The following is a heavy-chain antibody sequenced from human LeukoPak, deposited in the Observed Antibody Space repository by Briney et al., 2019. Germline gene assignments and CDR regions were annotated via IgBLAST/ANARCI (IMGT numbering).Heavy chain of an antibody. J-gene: IGHJ4*02. CDR1: GYTFTGYY. CDR3: ARVAAILTGYYNFRSGAFDY. D-gene: IGHD3-9*01. Sequence: PGASVKVSCKAPGYTFTGYYVHWVRQAPGQGLEWMGWISPNSAGISYAQKFQGRVTMTRDTSINTAYMELSSLRSEDTAVYYCARVAAILTGYYNFRSGAFDYWGQGTLVTVSS. V-gene: IGHV1-2*02. CDR2: ISPNSAGI.